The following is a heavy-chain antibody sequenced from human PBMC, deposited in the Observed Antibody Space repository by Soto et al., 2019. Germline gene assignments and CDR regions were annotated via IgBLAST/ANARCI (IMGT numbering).Heavy chain of an antibody. D-gene: IGHD3-9*01. V-gene: IGHV3-9*01. J-gene: IGHJ4*02. Sequence: SLRLSCAASGFTFDAYAMHWVRQAPGKGLEWVSGISWNSGSIGYADSVKGRFTISRDNAKNSLYLQMNSLRAEDTALYYCAKGGGDYDILNGPPGYWGQGTLVTVSS. CDR3: AKGGGDYDILNGPPGY. CDR2: ISWNSGSI. CDR1: GFTFDAYA.